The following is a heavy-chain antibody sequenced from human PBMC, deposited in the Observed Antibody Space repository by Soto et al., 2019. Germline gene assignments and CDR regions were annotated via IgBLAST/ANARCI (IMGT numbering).Heavy chain of an antibody. CDR2: IYYSGSS. CDR3: ARDISRDDAFYI. D-gene: IGHD2-2*01. V-gene: IGHV4-59*01. CDR1: GGSISSYY. Sequence: QVQLQESGPGLVKPSETLSLTCTVSGGSISSYYWSWIRQPPGKGLEWIGYIYYSGSSYYNPSLKRRYTKPLDTSKNQFSRKLRSVTAADTAVYYCARDISRDDAFYIWGQGTMVAVSS. J-gene: IGHJ3*02.